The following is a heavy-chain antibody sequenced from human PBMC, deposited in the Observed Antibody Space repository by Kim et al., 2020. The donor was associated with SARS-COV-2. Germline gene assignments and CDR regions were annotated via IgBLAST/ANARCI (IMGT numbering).Heavy chain of an antibody. V-gene: IGHV3-23*01. CDR1: GFTFSSYA. CDR2: ISGSGGSK. J-gene: IGHJ4*02. CDR3: AKDLGIAVAVFDY. D-gene: IGHD6-19*01. Sequence: GGSLRLSCAASGFTFSSYAMSWVRQAPGKGLEWVSAISGSGGSKYYADAVKGRFTISRDNSKNTLYLQMNSLRAEDTAVYYCAKDLGIAVAVFDYWGQGTLVTVSS.